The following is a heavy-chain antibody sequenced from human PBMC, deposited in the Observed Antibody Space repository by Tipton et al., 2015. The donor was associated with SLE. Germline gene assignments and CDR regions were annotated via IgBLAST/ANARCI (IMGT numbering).Heavy chain of an antibody. CDR1: GGTFSSYA. Sequence: QLVQSGAEVKKPGSSVKVSCKASGGTFSSYAMSWVRQAPGKGLEWVSAISGSGGSTYYADSVKGRFTISRDNAKNSLYLQMNSLRAEDTAVYYCSFSIPFNYWGQGTLVTVSS. CDR2: ISGSGGST. V-gene: IGHV3-23*04. D-gene: IGHD2-2*02. CDR3: SFSIPFNY. J-gene: IGHJ4*02.